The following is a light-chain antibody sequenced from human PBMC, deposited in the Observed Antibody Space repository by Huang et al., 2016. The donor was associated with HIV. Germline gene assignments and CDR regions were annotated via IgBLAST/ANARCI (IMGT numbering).Light chain of an antibody. CDR2: GAS. Sequence: EIVMTQSPATLSVSPGERATLSCRASQNINNKLAWYQQKPGQAPRLRIYGASTRATGFPARFSGSGSGTEFTLTISSLQSEDFALYYCQQYNSWPPLTFGGGTKVEIK. V-gene: IGKV3-15*01. J-gene: IGKJ4*01. CDR3: QQYNSWPPLT. CDR1: QNINNK.